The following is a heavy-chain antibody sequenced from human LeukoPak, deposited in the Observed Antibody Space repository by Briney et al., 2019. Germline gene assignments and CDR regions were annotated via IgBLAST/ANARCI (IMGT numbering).Heavy chain of an antibody. CDR1: GFSFSVYW. D-gene: IGHD3-10*01. V-gene: IGHV3-74*01. J-gene: IGHJ4*02. CDR2: IKTDGSIT. Sequence: PGGSLRLSCAASGFSFSVYWMHWVRQAPGKGPVWVSRIKTDGSITDYADFVKGRFTISRDNAKNTLYLQMNSLRAEDTAIYYCAKAGVAWVTRYFDSWGRGTLVTVSS. CDR3: AKAGVAWVTRYFDS.